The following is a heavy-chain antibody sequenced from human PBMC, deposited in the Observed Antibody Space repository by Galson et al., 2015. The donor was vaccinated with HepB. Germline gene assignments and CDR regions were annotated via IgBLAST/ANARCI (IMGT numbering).Heavy chain of an antibody. V-gene: IGHV3-7*01. CDR3: ARGATQLKRNYYGSGSDPFDY. D-gene: IGHD3-10*01. CDR2: IKQDGSEK. CDR1: GFTFSSYW. J-gene: IGHJ4*02. Sequence: SLRLSCAASGFTFSSYWMSWVRQAPGKGLEWVANIKQDGSEKYYVDSVKGRFTISRDNAKNTLYLQMNSLRAEDTAVYYCARGATQLKRNYYGSGSDPFDYWGQGTLVTVSS.